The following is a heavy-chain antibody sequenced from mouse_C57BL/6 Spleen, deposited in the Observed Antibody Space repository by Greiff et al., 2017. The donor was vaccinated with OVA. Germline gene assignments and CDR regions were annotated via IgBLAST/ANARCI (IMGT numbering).Heavy chain of an antibody. J-gene: IGHJ3*01. CDR1: GFSLTSYG. Sequence: VQLQQSGPGLVQPSQSLSITCTVSGFSLTSYGVHWVRQSPGKGLEWLGVIWSGGSTDYNAAFISRLSISKDNSKSQVFFKMNSLQADDTAIYYCARSPGGAYWGQGTLVTVSA. CDR2: IWSGGST. V-gene: IGHV2-2*01. CDR3: ARSPGGAY.